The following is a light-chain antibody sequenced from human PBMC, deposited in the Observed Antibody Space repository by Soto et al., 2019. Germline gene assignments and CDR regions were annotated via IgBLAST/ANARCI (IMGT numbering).Light chain of an antibody. CDR3: QQRSNWPST. CDR1: QSVSSY. J-gene: IGKJ2*01. Sequence: EIVLTQSPATLSLSPGERATLSCRASQSVSSYLAWYQQKPGQAPRLLIYDASNRATGIPARFSGSESGTDFTLTISSLEPEDVAVYYCQQRSNWPSTFGQGTKREI. V-gene: IGKV3-11*01. CDR2: DAS.